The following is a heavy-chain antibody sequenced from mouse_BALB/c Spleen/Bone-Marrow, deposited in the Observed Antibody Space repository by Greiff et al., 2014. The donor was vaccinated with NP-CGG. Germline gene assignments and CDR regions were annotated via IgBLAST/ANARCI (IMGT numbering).Heavy chain of an antibody. CDR1: EFAFSSYD. CDR3: TRHGGYYPYYYAMDY. V-gene: IGHV5-12-1*01. CDR2: ISHGGGTT. D-gene: IGHD2-3*01. J-gene: IGHJ4*01. Sequence: EVQLVESGGGLVKPGGSLKLSCAASEFAFSSYDMSWVRQTPEKRLEWVAYISHGGGTTYYSDTVKGRFTISRDNAKNTLYLQMSSLKSEDTAIYYCTRHGGYYPYYYAMDYWGQGTSVTVSS.